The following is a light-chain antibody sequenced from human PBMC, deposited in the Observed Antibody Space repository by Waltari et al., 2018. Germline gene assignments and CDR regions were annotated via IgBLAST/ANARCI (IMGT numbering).Light chain of an antibody. CDR1: SSDVGGYNF. V-gene: IGLV2-14*01. Sequence: QSALTQPASVSGSPGQSITISCTGTSSDVGGYNFVSWYHKHPGKVPKLIIYEVNNRPSGGSNRFSGSKSGTTASLTISGLQAEDEADYYCSSYTRHETGIFGGGTKLTVL. CDR2: EVN. J-gene: IGLJ2*01. CDR3: SSYTRHETGI.